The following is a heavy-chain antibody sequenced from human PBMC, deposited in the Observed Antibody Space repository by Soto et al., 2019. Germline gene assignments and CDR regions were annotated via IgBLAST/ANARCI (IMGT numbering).Heavy chain of an antibody. CDR3: ARYIRGPTVFYFDF. CDR2: ISYNGDKT. Sequence: SLRLSCAASGFTFSSYGMHWVRQAPGKGLEWVAVISYNGDKTYYADSVKGRFTISKDNSKDTVHLQMNSLRAEDTAVYYCARYIRGPTVFYFDFWGPGVLVTVSS. J-gene: IGHJ4*02. D-gene: IGHD1-26*01. CDR1: GFTFSSYG. V-gene: IGHV3-30*03.